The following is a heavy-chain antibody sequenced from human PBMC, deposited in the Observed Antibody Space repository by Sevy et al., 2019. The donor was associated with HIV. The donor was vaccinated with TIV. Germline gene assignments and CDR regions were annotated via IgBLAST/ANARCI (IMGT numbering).Heavy chain of an antibody. Sequence: GGSLRLSCAASGFTFSPHEMNWVHQAPGKGLEWVSYISGSGDTIYQADSEKGRFTTSRDNAKNSLYLQMHSLRAEDTALYYCARVLRDGLSHYYALDVWGQGTTVTVSS. CDR2: ISGSGDTI. J-gene: IGHJ6*02. CDR1: GFTFSPHE. D-gene: IGHD1-1*01. CDR3: ARVLRDGLSHYYALDV. V-gene: IGHV3-48*03.